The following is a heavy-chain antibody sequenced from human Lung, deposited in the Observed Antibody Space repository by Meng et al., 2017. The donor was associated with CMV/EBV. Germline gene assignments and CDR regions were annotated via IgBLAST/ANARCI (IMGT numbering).Heavy chain of an antibody. CDR3: ARGPRRFDS. J-gene: IGHJ4*02. V-gene: IGHV3-7*01. CDR2: INQDGSDK. Sequence: LSCAASGFTFKGDWMSWVRQAPGKGPEWVANINQDGSDKFYVDSVNGRLTVSRDNANNSLYLQMDSLRVDDTAVYYCARGPRRFDSWGQGTLVTVSS. CDR1: GFTFKGDW.